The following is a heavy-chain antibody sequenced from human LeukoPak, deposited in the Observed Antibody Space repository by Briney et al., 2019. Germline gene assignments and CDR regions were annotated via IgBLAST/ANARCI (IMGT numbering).Heavy chain of an antibody. Sequence: GASVKVSCKASGYTFTSYAISWVRQAPGQGLEWMGGIIPIFGTANYAQKFQGRVTITADESTSTAYMELSSLRSEDTAVYYCARARYYYDSSGYYSYYFDYWGQGTLVTVSS. J-gene: IGHJ4*02. D-gene: IGHD3-22*01. CDR3: ARARYYYDSSGYYSYYFDY. CDR1: GYTFTSYA. CDR2: IIPIFGTA. V-gene: IGHV1-69*13.